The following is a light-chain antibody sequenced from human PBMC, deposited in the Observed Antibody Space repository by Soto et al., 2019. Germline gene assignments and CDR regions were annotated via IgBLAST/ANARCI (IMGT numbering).Light chain of an antibody. CDR1: QIIGTN. J-gene: IGKJ2*01. CDR2: GAI. Sequence: ENVLTQSPATLSVSPGERATLSCRTSQIIGTNLAWYQQKTGQAPRLLIYGAIIRAPGFPVRFRGTGSGSEFTLTISSLQTEDGALYYCQQYDKWPYTFGQGTNLEIK. V-gene: IGKV3-15*01. CDR3: QQYDKWPYT.